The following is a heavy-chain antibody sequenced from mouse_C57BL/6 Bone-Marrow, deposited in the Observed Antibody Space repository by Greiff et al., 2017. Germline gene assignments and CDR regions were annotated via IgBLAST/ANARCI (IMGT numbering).Heavy chain of an antibody. V-gene: IGHV1-26*01. J-gene: IGHJ2*01. CDR1: GYTFTDYY. Sequence: VQLQQSGPELVKPGASVKISCKASGYTFTDYYMNWVKQSPGQSLEWIGDINPNNGGTSYNQKFKGKATLTVDKSSSTAYMELRSLTSEDSAVYYCARSFFFDYWGQGTTLTVSS. CDR3: ARSFFFDY. CDR2: INPNNGGT.